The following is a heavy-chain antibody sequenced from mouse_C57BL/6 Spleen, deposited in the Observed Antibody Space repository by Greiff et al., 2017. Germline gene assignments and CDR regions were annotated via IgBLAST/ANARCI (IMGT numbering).Heavy chain of an antibody. J-gene: IGHJ4*01. CDR2: INPSNGGT. D-gene: IGHD2-1*01. V-gene: IGHV1-53*01. CDR3: ARDGNYDYYAMDY. Sequence: QVQLQQSGTELVKPGASGYTFTSYWMHWVKQRPGQGLEWIGNINPSNGGTNYNEKFKSKATLTVDKSSSTDYMQLSSLTSEDSAVYYCARDGNYDYYAMDYWGQGTSVTVSS. CDR1: GYTFTSYW.